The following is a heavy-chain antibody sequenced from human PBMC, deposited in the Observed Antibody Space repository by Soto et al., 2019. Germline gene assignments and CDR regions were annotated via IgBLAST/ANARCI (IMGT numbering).Heavy chain of an antibody. J-gene: IGHJ4*02. V-gene: IGHV1-2*04. CDR1: GYTFTGYY. D-gene: IGHD4-17*01. Sequence: ASVKVSCKASGYTFTGYYMRWVRQAPGQGLEWMGWINPSSGGTNYAQKFQGWVTMTRDTSISTAYMELSRLRSDDTAVYYCARDYGDYYFDYWGQGTLVTVSS. CDR3: ARDYGDYYFDY. CDR2: INPSSGGT.